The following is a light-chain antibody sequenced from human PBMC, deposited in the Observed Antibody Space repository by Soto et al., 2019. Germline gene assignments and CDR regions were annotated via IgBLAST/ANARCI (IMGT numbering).Light chain of an antibody. CDR2: GNS. J-gene: IGLJ2*01. Sequence: SVLTQPPSVSGAPGQRVTISCTGSSSNIGAGYDVHWYQQVQGTAPKLLIYGNSNRPSGVPDRFSGSKSGTSASLAITGLQAEDEADYYCQSYDSSLTGHVVFGGGTKLTVL. CDR3: QSYDSSLTGHVV. CDR1: SSNIGAGYD. V-gene: IGLV1-40*01.